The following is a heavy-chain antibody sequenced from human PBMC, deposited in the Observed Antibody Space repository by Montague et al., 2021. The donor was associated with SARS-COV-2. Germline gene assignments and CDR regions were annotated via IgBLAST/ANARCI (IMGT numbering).Heavy chain of an antibody. CDR3: ARKMDSSFDV. J-gene: IGHJ3*01. Sequence: VSPGASLSSDSLSWHWIRQSPSRGLEWLASTYYRSKWYNDSAPSVSGRATVKPDTSRNQFSLHPDSVTPEDTALYFCARKMDSSFDVWGKGTMVIASS. V-gene: IGHV6-1*01. CDR2: TYYRSKWYN. CDR1: GASLSSDSLS. D-gene: IGHD2-2*03.